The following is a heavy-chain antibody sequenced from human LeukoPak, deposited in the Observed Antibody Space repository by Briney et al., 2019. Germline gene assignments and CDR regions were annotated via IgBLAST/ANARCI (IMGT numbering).Heavy chain of an antibody. CDR2: IYYSGST. Sequence: PSETLSLTCAVSGGSINYYYWSWIRQPPGKGLEWIGYIYYSGSTNYNPSLKSRVTISVDTSKNQFSLKLSSVTAADTAVYYCARLRSYRSGPHLRGPDYWGQGTLVTVSS. D-gene: IGHD3-16*02. V-gene: IGHV4-59*12. CDR3: ARLRSYRSGPHLRGPDY. CDR1: GGSINYYY. J-gene: IGHJ4*02.